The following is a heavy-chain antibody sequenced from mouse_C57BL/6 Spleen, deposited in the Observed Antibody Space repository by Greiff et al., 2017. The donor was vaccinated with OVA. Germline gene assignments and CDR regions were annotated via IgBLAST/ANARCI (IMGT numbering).Heavy chain of an antibody. V-gene: IGHV1-26*01. J-gene: IGHJ1*03. D-gene: IGHD1-1*01. Sequence: VQLQQSGPELVKPGASVKISCKASGYTFTDYYMNWVKQSHGKSLEWIGDINPNNGGTSYNQKFKGKATLTVDKSSSTAYMELRSLTSEDSAVYYCARQYYGSRGYFDVWGTGTTVTVSS. CDR3: ARQYYGSRGYFDV. CDR2: INPNNGGT. CDR1: GYTFTDYY.